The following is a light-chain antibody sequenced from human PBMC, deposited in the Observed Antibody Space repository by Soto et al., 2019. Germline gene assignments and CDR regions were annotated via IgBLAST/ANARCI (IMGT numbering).Light chain of an antibody. J-gene: IGKJ1*01. CDR1: QSVSNN. CDR2: GAS. CDR3: QQYNNWPET. Sequence: EIVLTQSPGTLSLSPVERATLSCRASQSVSNNYLAWYQQKPGQAPRLLIYGASSRATGIPDRFSGSGSGTEFTLTISSLQSEDFAVYYCQQYNNWPETFGQGTKVDIK. V-gene: IGKV3D-15*01.